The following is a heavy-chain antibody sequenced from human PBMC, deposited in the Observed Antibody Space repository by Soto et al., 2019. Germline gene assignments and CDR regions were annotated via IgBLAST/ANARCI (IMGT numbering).Heavy chain of an antibody. J-gene: IGHJ4*02. Sequence: QVQLVESGGGVVQPGRSLRLSCAASGFTFSSYAMHWVRQAPGKGLEWVAFISYDGRSYFYADSVRGRFTISRDNSKNTVDLQMSSLSVEDTALYYCATERDSFDYWGQGTLVTVSS. CDR1: GFTFSSYA. CDR3: ATERDSFDY. V-gene: IGHV3-30*15. CDR2: ISYDGRSY.